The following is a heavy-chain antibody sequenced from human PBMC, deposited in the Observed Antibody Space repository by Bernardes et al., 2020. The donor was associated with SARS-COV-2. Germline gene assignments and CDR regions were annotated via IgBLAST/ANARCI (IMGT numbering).Heavy chain of an antibody. CDR2: IYPGDSDT. Sequence: ESLKISCKGSGYSFTSYWIGWVRQMPGKGLEWMGIIYPGDSDTRYSPSFQGQVTISADKSISTAYLQWSSLKASDTAMYYCARQGDYPYYYYYGMDVWGQGTTVTVSS. J-gene: IGHJ6*02. V-gene: IGHV5-51*01. D-gene: IGHD4-17*01. CDR3: ARQGDYPYYYYYGMDV. CDR1: GYSFTSYW.